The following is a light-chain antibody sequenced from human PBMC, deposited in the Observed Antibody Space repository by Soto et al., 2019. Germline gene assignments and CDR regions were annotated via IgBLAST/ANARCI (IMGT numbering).Light chain of an antibody. CDR1: SSDVGGYNY. Sequence: QCALTQPASVSGSPGQSITISCTGTSSDVGGYNYVSWYQQHPGKAPKLMIYEVSNRPSGVSNRFSGSKSVNTASLTISGLQAEDAADYYCSSYTSSSTRVFGGGTKLTVL. CDR3: SSYTSSSTRV. J-gene: IGLJ3*02. CDR2: EVS. V-gene: IGLV2-14*01.